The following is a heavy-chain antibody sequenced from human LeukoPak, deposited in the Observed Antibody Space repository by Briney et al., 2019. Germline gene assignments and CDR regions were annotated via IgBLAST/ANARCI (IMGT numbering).Heavy chain of an antibody. Sequence: PGGSLRLSCAASGFTFSNYWMSWVRQAPGKGLEWVANIRQDGSEKQYVDSVKGRFTISRDNSKNTLYLQMNSLRAEDTAAYYCAQGARADTYWYSDLWGRGTLVTVSS. CDR2: IRQDGSEK. CDR1: GFTFSNYW. D-gene: IGHD3-16*01. J-gene: IGHJ2*01. V-gene: IGHV3-7*03. CDR3: AQGARADTYWYSDL.